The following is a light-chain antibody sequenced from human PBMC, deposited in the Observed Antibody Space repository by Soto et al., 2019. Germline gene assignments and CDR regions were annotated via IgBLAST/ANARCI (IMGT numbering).Light chain of an antibody. Sequence: QSVLTQPPSVSGAPGQRVTISCTGSSSNIGAAYDVYWYQQFPGTAPKLLIYGNTNRPSGVPDRFSGSKSATSASLAITGLQAEDEADYYCQSYDNSLNSWVFGGGTKLTVL. J-gene: IGLJ3*02. CDR2: GNT. V-gene: IGLV1-40*01. CDR3: QSYDNSLNSWV. CDR1: SSNIGAAYD.